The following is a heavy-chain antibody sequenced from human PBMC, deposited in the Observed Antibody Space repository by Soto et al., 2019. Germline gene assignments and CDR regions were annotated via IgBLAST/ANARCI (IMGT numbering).Heavy chain of an antibody. D-gene: IGHD3-3*01. CDR1: ANTFINNY. J-gene: IGHJ4*02. CDR2: FNPRGGTT. V-gene: IGHV1-46*03. Sequence: QVQLLQSGAEVKKPGASVRISCKSSANTFINNYINWVRQAPGQGLEWLGVFNPRGGTTRYAQKFQGRVIMTGDTSMRTVLRDQSNLKSEDTAVYYCARVYGLVQYDDFWSGYYDYWGQGTLVIVSS. CDR3: ARVYGLVQYDDFWSGYYDY.